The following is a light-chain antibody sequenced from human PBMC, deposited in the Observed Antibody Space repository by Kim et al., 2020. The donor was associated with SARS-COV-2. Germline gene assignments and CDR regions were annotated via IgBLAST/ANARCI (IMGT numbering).Light chain of an antibody. CDR3: HVWDGTADQGV. Sequence: PGKPAAIDCGGNNMGSKSVHRYQQRPGRAPVLAIYYDSDRPSGIHERFSGSNSDNAAALTIARVEAGDEADYYCHVWDGTADQGVFGGGTQLTVL. CDR1: NMGSKS. CDR2: YDS. V-gene: IGLV3-21*04. J-gene: IGLJ3*02.